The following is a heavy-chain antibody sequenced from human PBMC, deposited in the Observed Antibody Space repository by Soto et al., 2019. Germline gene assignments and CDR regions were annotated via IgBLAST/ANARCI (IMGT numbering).Heavy chain of an antibody. D-gene: IGHD2-2*02. J-gene: IGHJ6*02. CDR1: GGTFSSYA. CDR2: IIPIFGTA. Sequence: QVQLVQSGAAVTKPGSSVKVSCKASGGTFSSYAISWVRQAPGQGLEWMGGIIPIFGTANYAQKFQGSVTITADQSMSTAYMNMRTLGSEDTAVYYCARVEDIVVVPAAIRADYDDYYGRDVWGRGTTFTV. V-gene: IGHV1-69*01. CDR3: ARVEDIVVVPAAIRADYDDYYGRDV.